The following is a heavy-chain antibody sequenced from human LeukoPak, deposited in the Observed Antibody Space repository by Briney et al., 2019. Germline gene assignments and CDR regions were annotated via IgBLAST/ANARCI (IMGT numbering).Heavy chain of an antibody. J-gene: IGHJ4*02. CDR3: ARGSSSWTDLDN. V-gene: IGHV1-2*06. CDR1: GYTFTAYN. D-gene: IGHD6-13*01. CDR2: INPNSGDT. Sequence: GASVKVSCKASGYTFTAYNMHWVRQAPGQGPEWMGRINPNSGDTKYAQKFQARVTMTRETSISTAYMDLSRLTSDDTAVYYCARGSSSWTDLDNWGQGSLVTVSS.